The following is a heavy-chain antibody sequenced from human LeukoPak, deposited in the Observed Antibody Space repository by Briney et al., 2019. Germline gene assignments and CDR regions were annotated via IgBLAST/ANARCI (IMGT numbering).Heavy chain of an antibody. CDR1: GFTFSSYA. CDR3: AKDRDTAPDY. J-gene: IGHJ4*02. CDR2: ISSNGGST. Sequence: GGSLRLSCAASGFTFSSYAMHWVRQAPGKGLEYVSAISSNGGSTYYANSVKGRFTISRDNSKNTLYLQMNSLRAEDTAVYYCAKDRDTAPDYWGQGTLVTVSS. D-gene: IGHD5-18*01. V-gene: IGHV3-64*01.